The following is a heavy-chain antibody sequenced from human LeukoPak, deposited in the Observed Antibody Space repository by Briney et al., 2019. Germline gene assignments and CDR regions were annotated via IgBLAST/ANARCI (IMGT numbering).Heavy chain of an antibody. D-gene: IGHD3-10*01. CDR2: IITSIIYI. J-gene: IGHJ4*02. CDR1: GFTFSSYS. V-gene: IGHV3-21*01. Sequence: GRSLRLSCAPSGFTFSSYSINWVRQAPGDWLGWVSSIITSIIYIYYADLMKGRFTISRDNARNSLYLQTNRLRATHPRVYYFARVAPDYYAPGDYWGQGTLVTASS. CDR3: ARVAPDYYAPGDY.